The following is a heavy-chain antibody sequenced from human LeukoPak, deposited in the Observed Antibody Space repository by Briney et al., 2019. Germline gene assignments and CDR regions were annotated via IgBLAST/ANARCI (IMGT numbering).Heavy chain of an antibody. CDR2: INLNSGGT. D-gene: IGHD6-19*01. CDR3: AREVFSGIEVAEVFDN. Sequence: ASVKVSCKASGGTFSSYAISWVRQAPGQGLEWMGRINLNSGGTNYAQKFQGRVTMTRDTSISTAYMELSRLRSDDTAVYYCAREVFSGIEVAEVFDNGGQGTLVTVS. CDR1: GGTFSSYA. J-gene: IGHJ4*02. V-gene: IGHV1-2*06.